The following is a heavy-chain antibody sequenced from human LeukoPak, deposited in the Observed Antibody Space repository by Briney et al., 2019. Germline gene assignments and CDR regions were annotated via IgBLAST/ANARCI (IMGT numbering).Heavy chain of an antibody. CDR1: GYSFTSYW. CDR2: IYTGDSDT. Sequence: LGESLKISCKGSGYSFTSYWIGWVRQMPGKGLEWMGIIYTGDSDTRYSPSFQGQVTISADKSISTAYLQWSSLKASDTAMYYCARHKTNYGSGKLSYYMDVWGKGTTVTISS. D-gene: IGHD3-10*01. V-gene: IGHV5-51*01. J-gene: IGHJ6*03. CDR3: ARHKTNYGSGKLSYYMDV.